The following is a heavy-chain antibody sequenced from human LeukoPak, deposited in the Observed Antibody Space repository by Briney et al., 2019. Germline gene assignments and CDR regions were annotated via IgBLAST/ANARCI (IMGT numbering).Heavy chain of an antibody. CDR1: GFTFSSYA. CDR2: ISVSGGST. D-gene: IGHD3-22*01. Sequence: GGSLRLSCAASGFTFSSYAMSWVRQAPGKGLEWVSAISVSGGSTYYADSVKGRFTISRDNSKNTPYLQMNSLRAEDTAVYYCAKGGITMIVVVIQYYFDYWGQGTLVTVSS. J-gene: IGHJ4*02. V-gene: IGHV3-23*01. CDR3: AKGGITMIVVVIQYYFDY.